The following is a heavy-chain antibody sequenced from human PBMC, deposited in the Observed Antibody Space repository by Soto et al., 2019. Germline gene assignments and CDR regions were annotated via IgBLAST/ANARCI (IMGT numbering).Heavy chain of an antibody. CDR2: ISGYNGNT. CDR1: GYTFTNSG. CDR3: ARCTHGSTTCYGRLDI. Sequence: QGPLVQSGAEVKKPGASVKVSCKASGYTFTNSGMSWVRQAPGQGLEWMGWISGYNGNTNYAQKFQGRVTMTTDTSTSTGFLDLRSLRSADTAVYYCARCTHGSTTCYGRLDIWGQGTMVTVSS. D-gene: IGHD2-2*01. V-gene: IGHV1-18*01. J-gene: IGHJ3*02.